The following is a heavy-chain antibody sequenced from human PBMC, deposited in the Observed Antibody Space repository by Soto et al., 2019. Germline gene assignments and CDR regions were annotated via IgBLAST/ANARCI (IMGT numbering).Heavy chain of an antibody. D-gene: IGHD3-22*01. CDR1: GGSVSSGNYY. CDR3: ARWNYDSSGRRFDY. Sequence: QVHLQESGPGLVKPSETLSLTCTVSGGSVSSGNYYWSWIRQSPGKGLEWIGYIYYSGSTNYNPSLKSRVTISVHTSKNQFSLKLSSMPAADTAVYFWARWNYDSSGRRFDYWGQGTLVTVSS. V-gene: IGHV4-61*01. J-gene: IGHJ4*02. CDR2: IYYSGST.